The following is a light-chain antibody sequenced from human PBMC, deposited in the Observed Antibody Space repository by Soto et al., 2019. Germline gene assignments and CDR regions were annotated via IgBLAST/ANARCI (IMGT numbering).Light chain of an antibody. Sequence: QSVLTQPQSASGTPGQRVAISCSGSSSNIGRNTVNWYQQLPGTAPKLLIYSNDERPSGVPDRFHDSKSGTSSSLAISGLQSEDEADYYCAAWDDNLNAYVFGTGTKLTV. CDR3: AAWDDNLNAYV. CDR2: SND. CDR1: SSNIGRNT. V-gene: IGLV1-44*01. J-gene: IGLJ1*01.